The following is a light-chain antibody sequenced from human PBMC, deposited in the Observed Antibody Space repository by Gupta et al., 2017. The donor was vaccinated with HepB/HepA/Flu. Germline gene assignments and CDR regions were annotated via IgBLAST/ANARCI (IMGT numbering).Light chain of an antibody. CDR3: QQYNTYSQT. Sequence: DIQMTQSPSTLSASVGDRVTITCRASQNINVWLAWYQQKPGAAPKLLIYKASSLESGVPSRFSGSGSGTEFTLTISSLQPDDFATYFCQQYNTYSQTLGQGTKVEIK. J-gene: IGKJ1*01. CDR1: QNINVW. CDR2: KAS. V-gene: IGKV1-5*03.